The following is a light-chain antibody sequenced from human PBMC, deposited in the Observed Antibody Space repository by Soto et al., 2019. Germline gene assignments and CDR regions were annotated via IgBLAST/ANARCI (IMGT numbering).Light chain of an antibody. CDR3: SSYRDSRNFVV. CDR2: DVN. J-gene: IGLJ2*01. Sequence: QSALTQPASVSGSPGQSITISCTGTSSDIGGYNYVSWSQQHPGKAPKLIIYDVNNRPSGVSNRFSASKSGNTASLTISGLQAEDEADYYCSSYRDSRNFVVFGGGTKLTVL. V-gene: IGLV2-14*03. CDR1: SSDIGGYNY.